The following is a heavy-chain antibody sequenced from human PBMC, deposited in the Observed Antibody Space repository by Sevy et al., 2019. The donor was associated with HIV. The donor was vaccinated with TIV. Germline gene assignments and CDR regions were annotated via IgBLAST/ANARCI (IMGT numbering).Heavy chain of an antibody. J-gene: IGHJ6*02. V-gene: IGHV3-30*02. D-gene: IGHD6-19*01. Sequence: GGSLRLSCAASGFTFSSYGMHWVRQAPGKGLEWVAFIRYDGSNKYYADSVKGRFTISRDNSKNTLYLQMNSLGAEDTAVYYCAKDRGGRSSGWYSYYYYYGMDVWGQGTTVTVSS. CDR2: IRYDGSNK. CDR1: GFTFSSYG. CDR3: AKDRGGRSSGWYSYYYYYGMDV.